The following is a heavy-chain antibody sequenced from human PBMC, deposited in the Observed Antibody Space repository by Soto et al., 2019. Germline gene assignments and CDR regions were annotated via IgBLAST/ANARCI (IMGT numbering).Heavy chain of an antibody. CDR3: ARDKERQQLGGNYYYILDV. CDR2: INAGNGNT. D-gene: IGHD6-25*01. V-gene: IGHV1-3*01. Sequence: ASVKVSCKASGYTFTGYAMHWVRQAPGQRLEWMGWINAGNGNTKYSQKFQGRVTITRDTSASTAYMELSSLRSDDTAVYYCARDKERQQLGGNYYYILDVWGQGTTVTVSS. J-gene: IGHJ6*02. CDR1: GYTFTGYA.